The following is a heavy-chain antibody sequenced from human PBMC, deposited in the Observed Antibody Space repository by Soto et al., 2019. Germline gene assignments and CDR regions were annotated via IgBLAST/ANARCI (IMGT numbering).Heavy chain of an antibody. CDR1: GYTFTSYV. CDR2: ISAYNGNT. J-gene: IGHJ3*02. CDR3: ARDGRGGPYCSSTSCFDTAFDI. V-gene: IGHV1-18*01. Sequence: ASVKVSCKASGYTFTSYVISCVRQAPGQGLEWMGWISAYNGNTNYAQKLQGRVTMTTDTSTSTAYMELRSLRSDDTAVYYCARDGRGGPYCSSTSCFDTAFDIWGQGTMVTVSS. D-gene: IGHD2-2*01.